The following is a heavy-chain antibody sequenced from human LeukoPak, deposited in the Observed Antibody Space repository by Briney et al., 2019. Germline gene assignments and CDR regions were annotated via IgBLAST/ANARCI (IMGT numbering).Heavy chain of an antibody. D-gene: IGHD3-10*01. J-gene: IGHJ5*02. CDR3: ARDLAVYGSGSKTNWFDP. CDR2: IKQDGSEK. Sequence: GGSLRLSCVASGFTFTSYWMSWVRQAPGKGLEWVANIKQDGSEKYYVDSVKGRFTISRDNAKNSLYLQMNSLRAEDTAVYYCARDLAVYGSGSKTNWFDPWGQGTLVTVSS. CDR1: GFTFTSYW. V-gene: IGHV3-7*01.